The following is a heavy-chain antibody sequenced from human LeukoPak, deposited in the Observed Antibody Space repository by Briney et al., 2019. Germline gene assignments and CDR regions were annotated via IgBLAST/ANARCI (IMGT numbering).Heavy chain of an antibody. CDR1: GFTFSSYA. Sequence: GGSLRLSCAASGFTFSSYAMSWVRQAPGKGLEWVSAISGSGGSTYYADSVKGRFTISRDNSKNTLYLQMNSLRAEDTAVYYCAKDVNYYDSSGYYRGAFDYWGQGTLVTVSS. D-gene: IGHD3-22*01. CDR3: AKDVNYYDSSGYYRGAFDY. CDR2: ISGSGGST. V-gene: IGHV3-23*01. J-gene: IGHJ4*02.